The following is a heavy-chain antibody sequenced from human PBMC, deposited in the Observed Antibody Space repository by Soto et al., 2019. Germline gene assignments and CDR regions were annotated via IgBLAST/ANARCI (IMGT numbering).Heavy chain of an antibody. D-gene: IGHD2-8*02. CDR2: INHSGST. CDR1: GGSISSSSYY. J-gene: IGHJ4*02. V-gene: IGHV4-39*07. CDR3: ARDKITGLFDY. Sequence: SETLSLTYTVSGGSISSSSYYWGWIRQPPGTGLEWIGEINHSGSTNYNPSLKSRVTISVDTSKNQFSLKLTSVTAADTAVYYCARDKITGLFDYWGQGTLVTVSS.